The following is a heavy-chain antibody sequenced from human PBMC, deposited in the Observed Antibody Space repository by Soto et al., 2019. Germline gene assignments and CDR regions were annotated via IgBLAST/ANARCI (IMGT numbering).Heavy chain of an antibody. V-gene: IGHV3-30-3*01. Sequence: GGSLRLSCAASGFTFSSYAMHWVRQAPGKGLEWVAVISYDGSNKYYADSVKGRFTISRDNSKNTLYLQMNSLRAEDTAVYYCASELATINSLGYWGQGTLVTVSS. J-gene: IGHJ4*02. CDR3: ASELATINSLGY. CDR2: ISYDGSNK. D-gene: IGHD5-12*01. CDR1: GFTFSSYA.